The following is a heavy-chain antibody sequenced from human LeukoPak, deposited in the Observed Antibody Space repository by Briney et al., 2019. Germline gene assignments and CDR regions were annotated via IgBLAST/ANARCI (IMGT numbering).Heavy chain of an antibody. J-gene: IGHJ4*02. Sequence: GGSLRPSCAASGFTFGTHAMTWVRQAPGKGLEWVSGMSGRGDTSYYADSVKGRFTISRDNSKNTLFLQMNSLRAEDTAVYYCAKLAGIRGWFVYYFDYWGQGTLVTVSS. D-gene: IGHD6-19*01. CDR3: AKLAGIRGWFVYYFDY. CDR1: GFTFGTHA. V-gene: IGHV3-23*01. CDR2: MSGRGDTS.